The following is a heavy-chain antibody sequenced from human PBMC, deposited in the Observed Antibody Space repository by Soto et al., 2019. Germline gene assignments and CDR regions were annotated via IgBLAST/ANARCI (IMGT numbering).Heavy chain of an antibody. V-gene: IGHV4-4*07. CDR3: VRDGTKTLRDWFDP. Sequence: PSETLSLTCTVSGASVSGFYWSWIRKSAGKGLEWIGRIYATGTTDYNPSLKSRVMMSVDTSKKQFSLKLRSVTAADTAVYYCVRDGTKTLRDWFDPWGQGISVTVSS. D-gene: IGHD1-1*01. CDR2: IYATGTT. J-gene: IGHJ5*02. CDR1: GASVSGFY.